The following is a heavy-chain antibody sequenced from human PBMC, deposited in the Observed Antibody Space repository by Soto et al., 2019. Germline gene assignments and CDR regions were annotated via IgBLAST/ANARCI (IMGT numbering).Heavy chain of an antibody. Sequence: GGSLRLSCAVSGLTVSRTQMSWVRQAPGKGLQWVSVIYCAGSTYYANAVKGRFTISRDISESKIFLELNGLTVDDTAVYYCARAREPEYSSSIFFDYWGRGTVVTASS. CDR1: GLTVSRTQ. CDR2: IYCAGST. D-gene: IGHD6-6*01. CDR3: ARAREPEYSSSIFFDY. V-gene: IGHV3-53*01. J-gene: IGHJ4*01.